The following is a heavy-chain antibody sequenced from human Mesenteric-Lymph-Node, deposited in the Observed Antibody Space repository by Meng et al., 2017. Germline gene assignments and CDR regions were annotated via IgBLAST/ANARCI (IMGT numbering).Heavy chain of an antibody. CDR3: ARFRHGSGGPWDAFDI. CDR1: GGSISSGSYY. J-gene: IGHJ3*02. Sequence: SETLSLTCTVSGGSISSGSYYWSWIRQPAGKGLEWIGRIYTSGSTNYNPSLKSRVTISVDTSKNQFSLKLSSVTAADTAVYYCARFRHGSGGPWDAFDIWGQGTMVTVSS. D-gene: IGHD3-10*01. V-gene: IGHV4-61*02. CDR2: IYTSGST.